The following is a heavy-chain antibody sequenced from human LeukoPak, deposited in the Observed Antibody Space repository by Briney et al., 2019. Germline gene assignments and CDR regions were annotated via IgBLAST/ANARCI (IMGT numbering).Heavy chain of an antibody. J-gene: IGHJ4*02. V-gene: IGHV4-39*01. CDR2: IYYSGST. D-gene: IGHD2-15*01. CDR1: GGSISSSSYY. CDR3: ATEDLGYCSGGSCDY. Sequence: PSETLSLTCTVSGGSISSSSYYWGWIRRPPGKGLEWIGSIYYSGSTYYNPSLKSRVTISVDTSKNQFSLKLSSVTAADTAVYYCATEDLGYCSGGSCDYWGQGTLVTVSS.